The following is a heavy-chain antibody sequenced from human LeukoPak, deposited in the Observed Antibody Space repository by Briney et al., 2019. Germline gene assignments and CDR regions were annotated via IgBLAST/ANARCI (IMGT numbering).Heavy chain of an antibody. Sequence: PGRSLRLSCAASGFTVSSNYMSWVRQAPGKGLEWVSVMYSGGSTYYADSVKGRFTISRDNSKNTLYLQMNSLRAEDTAVYYCARELGTYDSSGYYPFGYWGQGTLVTVSS. V-gene: IGHV3-53*01. CDR3: ARELGTYDSSGYYPFGY. J-gene: IGHJ4*02. CDR2: MYSGGST. D-gene: IGHD3-22*01. CDR1: GFTVSSNY.